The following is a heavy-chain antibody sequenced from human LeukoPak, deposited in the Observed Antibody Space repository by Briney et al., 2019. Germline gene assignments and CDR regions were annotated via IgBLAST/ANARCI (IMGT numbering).Heavy chain of an antibody. Sequence: GGSLRHSCAASGYTFWSQGRSWVRQAPGKGMQWVSTNTASGGKYYSESWKGRFNIYRDTPKNTLYLQINTLRDEDTAVYYCANRGRYYFDQWGQGTLVTVSS. CDR1: GYTFWSQG. J-gene: IGHJ4*02. CDR3: ANRGRYYFDQ. D-gene: IGHD1-26*01. CDR2: NTASGGK. V-gene: IGHV3-23*01.